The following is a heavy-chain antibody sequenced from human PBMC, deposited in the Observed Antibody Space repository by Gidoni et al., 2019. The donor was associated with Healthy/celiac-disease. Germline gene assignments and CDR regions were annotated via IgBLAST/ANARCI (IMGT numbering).Heavy chain of an antibody. D-gene: IGHD5-12*01. CDR2: IKNDRIGT. J-gene: IGHJ4*02. V-gene: IGHV3-74*01. CDR1: GFTFSNFW. Sequence: EVQLVESGGGLVQPGGSLRLPCAASGFTFSNFWMHWVRQAPGKGLVGVSSIKNDRIGTIYADSEKGRFTTSRDNAKNTLYLQMNSLRADDTAVYYCARGGGYNFDYGGQRSLLTVSS. CDR3: ARGGGYNFDY.